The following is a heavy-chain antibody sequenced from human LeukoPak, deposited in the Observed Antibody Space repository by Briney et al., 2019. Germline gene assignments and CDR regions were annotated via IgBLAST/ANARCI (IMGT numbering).Heavy chain of an antibody. CDR3: AIWASLWSGLSDAFDI. CDR1: GGSFSGYY. CDR2: INHSGST. Sequence: SETLSLTCAVYGGSFSGYYWSWIRQPPGKGLEWIGEINHSGSTNYNPSLKSRVTISVDTSKNQFSLKLSSVTAADTAVYYCAIWASLWSGLSDAFDIWGQGTMVTVSS. V-gene: IGHV4-34*01. J-gene: IGHJ3*02. D-gene: IGHD3-3*01.